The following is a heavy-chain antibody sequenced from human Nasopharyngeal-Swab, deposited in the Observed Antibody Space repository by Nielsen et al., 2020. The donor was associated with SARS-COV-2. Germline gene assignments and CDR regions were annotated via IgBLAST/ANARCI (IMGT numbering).Heavy chain of an antibody. CDR2: IVGGDNT. CDR1: GFIFSTYT. J-gene: IGHJ4*02. CDR3: ARMDFIASRDY. Sequence: GGSLRLSCVASGFIFSTYTMNWVRQAPGKGLEWVSGIVGGDNTFYSDSVKGRFTISRDNSKNTLYLQMNSLRAEDTAVYYCARMDFIASRDYWGQGTLVTVSS. V-gene: IGHV3-23*01. D-gene: IGHD6-13*01.